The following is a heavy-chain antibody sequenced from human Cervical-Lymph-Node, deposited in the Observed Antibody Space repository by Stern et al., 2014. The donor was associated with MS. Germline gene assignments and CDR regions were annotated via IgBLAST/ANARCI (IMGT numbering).Heavy chain of an antibody. CDR2: IYWEEDV. Sequence: QVTLRESGPTLVKPTQTLTLTCTFSGFSLSPSGMGVGWVRQPPGEALEWLAVIYWEEDVRYSPSLRNRLTLTKDSSKNQVVLTMADMDPVDTATYYCAHTTVTSDEGYGLDVWGQGTTVTVSS. V-gene: IGHV2-5*02. CDR1: GFSLSPSGMG. D-gene: IGHD4-17*01. J-gene: IGHJ6*02. CDR3: AHTTVTSDEGYGLDV.